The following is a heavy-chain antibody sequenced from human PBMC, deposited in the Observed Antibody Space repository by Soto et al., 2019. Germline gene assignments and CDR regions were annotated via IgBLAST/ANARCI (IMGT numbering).Heavy chain of an antibody. J-gene: IGHJ6*02. CDR1: GFTFDDYA. Sequence: EVQLVESGGGLVQPGRSLRLSCAASGFTFDDYAMHWVRQAPGKGLDWVSGISWNSGSIGYADSVKGRFTISRDNAKNSLYLQMNSLRAEDTALYYCAKDMNYYYYGMDVWGQGTTVTVSS. CDR2: ISWNSGSI. CDR3: AKDMNYYYYGMDV. V-gene: IGHV3-9*01.